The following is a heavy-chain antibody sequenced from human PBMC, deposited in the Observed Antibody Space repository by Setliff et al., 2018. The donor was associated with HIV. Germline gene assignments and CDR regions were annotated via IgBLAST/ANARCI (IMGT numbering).Heavy chain of an antibody. CDR2: ISAYNGNT. V-gene: IGHV1-18*01. Sequence: GASVKVSCKASGYTFTSYGISWVRQAPGQGLEWMGWISAYNGNTNYAQKLQGRVTMTTDTSTSTAYMELRSLRSDDTAVCYCARDPYSSSWNRIDAFDIWGQGTMVTVSS. CDR1: GYTFTSYG. CDR3: ARDPYSSSWNRIDAFDI. D-gene: IGHD6-13*01. J-gene: IGHJ3*02.